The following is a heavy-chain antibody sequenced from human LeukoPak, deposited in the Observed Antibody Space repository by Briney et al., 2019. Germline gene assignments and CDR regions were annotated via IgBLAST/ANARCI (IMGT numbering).Heavy chain of an antibody. CDR1: AFTFSSYG. J-gene: IGHJ4*02. CDR3: ASLTGIVGATTSY. V-gene: IGHV3-33*01. CDR2: IWYDGSNK. Sequence: GGSLRLSCAASAFTFSSYGMHWVRQAPGKGLEWVAVIWYDGSNKYYADSVKGRFTISRDNSKNTLYLQMNSLRAEDTAVYYCASLTGIVGATTSYWGQGTLVTVSS. D-gene: IGHD1-26*01.